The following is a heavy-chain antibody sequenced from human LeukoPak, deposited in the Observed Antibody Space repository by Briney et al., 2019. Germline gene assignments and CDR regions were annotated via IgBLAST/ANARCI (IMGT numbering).Heavy chain of an antibody. CDR2: ISYDGSHK. Sequence: PGGSLRLSCAASGITFRSYGMHWVRQAPGKGLEWVAVISYDGSHKYYADSVKGRFSISRDNSKNTLYLQMNSLRAVDTAVYYCAKGARGDTVTSIVGLNWFDPWGQGTLVTVSS. D-gene: IGHD4-17*01. J-gene: IGHJ5*02. V-gene: IGHV3-30*18. CDR3: AKGARGDTVTSIVGLNWFDP. CDR1: GITFRSYG.